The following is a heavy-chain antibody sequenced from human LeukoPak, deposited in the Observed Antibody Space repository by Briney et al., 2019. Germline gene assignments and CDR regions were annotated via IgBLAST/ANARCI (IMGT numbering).Heavy chain of an antibody. V-gene: IGHV3-30*03. Sequence: GGSLRLSCAASGFTFSSYGMHWVRQAPGKGLEWVAVISYDGSNKYYADSVKGRFTISRDNSKNTLYLQMNSLRAEDTAVYYCARKGANWGSFDYWGQGTLVTVSS. CDR1: GFTFSSYG. J-gene: IGHJ4*02. D-gene: IGHD7-27*01. CDR2: ISYDGSNK. CDR3: ARKGANWGSFDY.